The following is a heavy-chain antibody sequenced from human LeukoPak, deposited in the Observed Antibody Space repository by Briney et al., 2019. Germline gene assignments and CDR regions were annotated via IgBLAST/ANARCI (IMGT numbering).Heavy chain of an antibody. Sequence: GGALRLSCAASGFTFSSYIMNWVREAPGKGREWVSSISSSSSYIYYADSVKGRFTISRDNAKNSLYLQMNSLRAEATAVYYCALQGPYCSSTSCYIEDAFDICGQGTMVTVSS. V-gene: IGHV3-21*01. D-gene: IGHD2-2*02. CDR3: ALQGPYCSSTSCYIEDAFDI. J-gene: IGHJ3*02. CDR1: GFTFSSYI. CDR2: ISSSSSYI.